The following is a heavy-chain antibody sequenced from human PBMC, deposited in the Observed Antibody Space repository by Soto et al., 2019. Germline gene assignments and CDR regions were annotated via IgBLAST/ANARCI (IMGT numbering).Heavy chain of an antibody. CDR2: IRSKAYGGTT. D-gene: IGHD3-3*01. CDR1: GFTFGDYA. CDR3: TRDYDFWSGYPTYYYYGMDV. V-gene: IGHV3-49*04. Sequence: GVLRLSCTASGFTFGDYAMSWVRQAPGKGLERVGFIRSKAYGGTTEYAASVKGRFTISRDDSKSIAYLQMNSLKTEDTAVYYCTRDYDFWSGYPTYYYYGMDVWGQGTTVTVSS. J-gene: IGHJ6*02.